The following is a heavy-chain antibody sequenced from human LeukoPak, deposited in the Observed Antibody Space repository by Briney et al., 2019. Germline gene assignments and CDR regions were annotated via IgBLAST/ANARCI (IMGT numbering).Heavy chain of an antibody. J-gene: IGHJ5*02. V-gene: IGHV4-4*07. D-gene: IGHD3-10*01. Sequence: SETLSLTCTVSGGSISSYYWSWIRQPAGKRLEWIGRIYTSGSTNYNPSLKSRVTMSVDTSKNQFSLKLSSVTAADTAVYYCARSFYGSGYNWFDPWGQGTLVTASS. CDR2: IYTSGST. CDR3: ARSFYGSGYNWFDP. CDR1: GGSISSYY.